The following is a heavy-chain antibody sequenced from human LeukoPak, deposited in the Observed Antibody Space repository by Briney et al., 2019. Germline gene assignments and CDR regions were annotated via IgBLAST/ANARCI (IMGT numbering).Heavy chain of an antibody. Sequence: SQTLSPTCTVSGGSISSGGYYWSWIRQPPGKGLEWIGEINHSGSTNYNPSLKSRVTISVDTSKNQFSLKLSSVTAADTAVYYCARGRVDYVWGSYRVFDYWGQGTLVTVSS. CDR1: GGSISSGGYY. V-gene: IGHV4-30-2*01. CDR3: ARGRVDYVWGSYRVFDY. D-gene: IGHD3-16*02. J-gene: IGHJ4*02. CDR2: INHSGST.